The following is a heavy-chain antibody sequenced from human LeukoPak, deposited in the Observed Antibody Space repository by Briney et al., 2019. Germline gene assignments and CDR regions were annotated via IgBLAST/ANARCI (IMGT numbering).Heavy chain of an antibody. V-gene: IGHV3-21*01. Sequence: PGGSLRLSCAASGFTFSSYSMNWVRQAPGKGLEWVSSISSSSSYIYYADSVKGRFTISRDNAKNSLYLQMNSLRAEDTAVYYCARDRGVAAAGSYYYYYMDVWGKGTTVTVSS. CDR2: ISSSSSYI. J-gene: IGHJ6*03. CDR3: ARDRGVAAAGSYYYYYMDV. D-gene: IGHD6-13*01. CDR1: GFTFSSYS.